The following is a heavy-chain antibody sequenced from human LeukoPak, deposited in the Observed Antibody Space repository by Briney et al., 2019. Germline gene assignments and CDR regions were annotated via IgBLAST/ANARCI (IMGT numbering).Heavy chain of an antibody. V-gene: IGHV1-18*01. CDR3: ATSPTYYDFWSGYGEGWFDP. D-gene: IGHD3-3*01. Sequence: GASVKVSCKASGYTFTSYGISWVRQAPGQGLEWMGCISAYNGNTNYAQKLQGRVTMTRNTSISTAYMELSSLRSEDTAVYYCATSPTYYDFWSGYGEGWFDPWGQGTLVTVSS. CDR2: ISAYNGNT. CDR1: GYTFTSYG. J-gene: IGHJ5*02.